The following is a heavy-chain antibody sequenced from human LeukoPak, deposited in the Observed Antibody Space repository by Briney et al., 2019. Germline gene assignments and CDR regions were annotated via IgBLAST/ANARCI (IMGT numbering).Heavy chain of an antibody. CDR2: IKNKANSYNT. J-gene: IGHJ4*02. CDR1: GSTFSYYF. Sequence: GSLRLSCAASGSTFSYYFRYWVRQPPGKGLEWVGRIKNKANSYNTQYAASMEGRFTISRDDSKNSLYLQMRSLKTEDTAMYYCASIRGTLGYWGQGTVVTVSS. CDR3: ASIRGTLGY. D-gene: IGHD1-26*01. V-gene: IGHV3-72*01.